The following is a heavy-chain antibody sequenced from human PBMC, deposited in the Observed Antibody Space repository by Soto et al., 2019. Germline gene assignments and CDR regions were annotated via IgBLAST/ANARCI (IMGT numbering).Heavy chain of an antibody. CDR3: ARSVEGHFDY. J-gene: IGHJ4*02. V-gene: IGHV3-48*02. Sequence: EVQLVESEGGLVQPGGSLRLSCAASGFTFSIYSMNWVRQAPGKGLEWFSYITSDTLTIKYTDSVKGRFTISRDNAKNSLYLQMNSLRDEDTAVYFCARSVEGHFDYWGQGTVVTVSS. CDR2: ITSDTLTI. D-gene: IGHD6-19*01. CDR1: GFTFSIYS.